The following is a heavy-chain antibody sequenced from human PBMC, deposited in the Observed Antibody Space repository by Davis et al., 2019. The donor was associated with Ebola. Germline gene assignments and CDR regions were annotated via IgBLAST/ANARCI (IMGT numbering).Heavy chain of an antibody. Sequence: MPSETLSLTCTVSGGSISSHYWSWIRQPPGKGLEWIGYIHYSGSTSKNPSLKSRVTMSVDMSKNQFSLKLSSVTAADTAVYYCATQYSNGWFDPWGQGTQVTVSS. CDR2: IHYSGST. V-gene: IGHV4-59*11. J-gene: IGHJ5*02. D-gene: IGHD4-11*01. CDR3: ATQYSNGWFDP. CDR1: GGSISSHY.